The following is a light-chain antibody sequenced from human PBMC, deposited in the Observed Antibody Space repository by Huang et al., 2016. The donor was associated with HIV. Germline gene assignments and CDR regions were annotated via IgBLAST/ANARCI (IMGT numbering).Light chain of an antibody. CDR1: QDISSY. Sequence: IQLTQSPSSLSASVGDRVTITFRASQDISSYLAWYQQKPGKAPKLLIFAASTLQSGVPSRFSGSGSGTDFTLTISSLQPEDFATYYCQQSRTFGGGTKVDIK. J-gene: IGKJ4*01. CDR3: QQSRT. CDR2: AAS. V-gene: IGKV1-9*01.